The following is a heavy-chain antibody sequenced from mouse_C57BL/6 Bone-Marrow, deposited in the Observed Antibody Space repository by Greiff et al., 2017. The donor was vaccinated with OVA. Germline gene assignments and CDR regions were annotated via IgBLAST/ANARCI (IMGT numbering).Heavy chain of an antibody. D-gene: IGHD1-1*01. Sequence: EVKVVESGGDLVKPGGSLKLSCAASGFTFSSYGMSWVRQTPDKRLEWVATISSGGSYTYYPDSVKGRFTISRDNAKNTLYLQMSSLKSEDTAMYYCARRNYGCDYWGQGTTLTVSS. CDR1: GFTFSSYG. CDR3: ARRNYGCDY. CDR2: ISSGGSYT. V-gene: IGHV5-6*02. J-gene: IGHJ2*01.